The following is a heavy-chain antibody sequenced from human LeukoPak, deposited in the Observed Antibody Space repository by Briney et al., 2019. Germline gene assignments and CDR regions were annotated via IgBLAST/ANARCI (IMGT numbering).Heavy chain of an antibody. CDR2: INPSGGST. Sequence: ASVKVSCKASGYTFTSYYMHWVRQAPGQGLEWMGIINPSGGSTSYAQKFQGRVTMTRDMSTSTVYMELSSLGSEDTAVYYCAREARSYYYDSSGYYMDVWGKGTTVTVSS. CDR1: GYTFTSYY. D-gene: IGHD3-22*01. V-gene: IGHV1-46*01. CDR3: AREARSYYYDSSGYYMDV. J-gene: IGHJ6*03.